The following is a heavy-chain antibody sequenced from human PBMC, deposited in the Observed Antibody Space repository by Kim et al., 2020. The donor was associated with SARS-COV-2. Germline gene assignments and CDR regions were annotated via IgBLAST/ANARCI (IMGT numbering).Heavy chain of an antibody. D-gene: IGHD6-19*01. CDR2: ISYDGNNK. V-gene: IGHV3-30*18. CDR3: VKVGGLGGQWLVEGFDD. J-gene: IGHJ4*02. Sequence: GGSLRLSCAASGFTFSNYGMHWVRQAPGKGLEWVAVISYDGNNKYYADSVRGRFRISRDNYKNTLYLEMNSLRDEDTAMYYCVKVGGLGGQWLVEGFDDWGQGTLVTVSS. CDR1: GFTFSNYG.